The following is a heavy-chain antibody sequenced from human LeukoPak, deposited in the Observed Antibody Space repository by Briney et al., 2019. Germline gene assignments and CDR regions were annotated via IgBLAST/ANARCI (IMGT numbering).Heavy chain of an antibody. D-gene: IGHD3-22*01. Sequence: ASVKVSCKASGYTFTSSGISWVRQAPGQGLEWMGWISAYNGNTNYAQKLQGRVTMTTDTSTSTAYMELRSLRSDDTAVYYCARAGPAWYYYDSSGHPFDYWGQGTLVTVSS. CDR1: GYTFTSSG. V-gene: IGHV1-18*01. CDR3: ARAGPAWYYYDSSGHPFDY. J-gene: IGHJ4*02. CDR2: ISAYNGNT.